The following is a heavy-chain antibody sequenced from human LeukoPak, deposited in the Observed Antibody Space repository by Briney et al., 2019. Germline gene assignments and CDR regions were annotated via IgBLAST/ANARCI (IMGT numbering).Heavy chain of an antibody. V-gene: IGHV1-18*01. Sequence: GASVKVSCMTSGYTFASYSINWVRQPPGQGLEWMGWISAYNGNTKYAQKLQGRVTMTTDTSTSTAYMELRSLRSDDTAVYYCARGLGGSGSYFLSFDYWGQGTVTPVSS. CDR2: ISAYNGNT. CDR1: GYTFASYS. CDR3: ARGLGGSGSYFLSFDY. J-gene: IGHJ4*02. D-gene: IGHD1-26*01.